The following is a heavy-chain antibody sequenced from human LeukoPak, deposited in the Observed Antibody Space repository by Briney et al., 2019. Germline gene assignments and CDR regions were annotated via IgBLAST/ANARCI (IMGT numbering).Heavy chain of an antibody. CDR1: GFTFSSYG. D-gene: IGHD3-3*01. CDR3: AKDFHRFWSGYYIFDY. CDR2: ISGSGGST. V-gene: IGHV3-23*01. Sequence: GGSLRLSCAASGFTFSSYGMHWVRQAPGKGLEWVSAISGSGGSTYYADSVKGRFTISRDNSKNTLYLQMNSLRAEDTAVYYCAKDFHRFWSGYYIFDYWGQGTLVTVSS. J-gene: IGHJ4*02.